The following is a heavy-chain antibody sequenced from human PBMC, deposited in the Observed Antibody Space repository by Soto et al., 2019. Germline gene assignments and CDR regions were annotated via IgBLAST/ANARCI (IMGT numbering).Heavy chain of an antibody. CDR2: VSYDASNK. J-gene: IGHJ4*02. CDR3: ARGGENNFWSGFPDY. Sequence: QVHLVESGGGVVQPGKSLRLSCAASGFTFSRFAINWVRQTPGKGLEWVDVVSYDASNKMYADSVKGRFTISRDNLRNMVFLQMSSLSAEDTAIYYCARGGENNFWSGFPDYWGQGTLVTVSS. D-gene: IGHD3-3*01. V-gene: IGHV3-30-3*01. CDR1: GFTFSRFA.